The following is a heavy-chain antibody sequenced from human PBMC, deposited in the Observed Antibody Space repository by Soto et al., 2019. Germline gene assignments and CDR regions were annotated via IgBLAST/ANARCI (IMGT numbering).Heavy chain of an antibody. J-gene: IGHJ5*02. CDR1: GGSISSYY. CDR2: IYYSGST. V-gene: IGHV4-59*01. CDR3: ACSMVRGVSELNWFDP. D-gene: IGHD3-10*01. Sequence: TLSLTCTVSGGSISSYYWSWIRQPPGKGLEWIGYIYYSGSTNYNPSLKSRVTISVDTSKNQFSLKLSSVTAADTAVYYCACSMVRGVSELNWFDPWGQGTLVTVS.